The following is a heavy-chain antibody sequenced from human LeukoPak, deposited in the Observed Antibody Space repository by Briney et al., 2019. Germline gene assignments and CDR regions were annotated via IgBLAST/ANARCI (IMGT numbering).Heavy chain of an antibody. Sequence: GGSLRLSCAASGFTFSSYSVNWVRHAPGKGLERVSSISSSSSYIYYADSVKGRFTISRDNAKNSLYLQMNSLRAEDTAVYYCARPRVGATGWFDPWGQGTLVTVSS. D-gene: IGHD1-26*01. CDR3: ARPRVGATGWFDP. V-gene: IGHV3-21*01. CDR1: GFTFSSYS. CDR2: ISSSSSYI. J-gene: IGHJ5*02.